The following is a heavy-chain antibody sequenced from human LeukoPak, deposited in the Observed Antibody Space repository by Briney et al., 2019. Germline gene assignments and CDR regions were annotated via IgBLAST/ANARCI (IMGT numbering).Heavy chain of an antibody. D-gene: IGHD3-9*01. V-gene: IGHV3-7*03. J-gene: IGHJ4*02. CDR3: ARDQYYDILTGYYTSNHFDY. Sequence: GGSLRLSCAASGFTFSSCWMSWVRQAPGKGLEWVANIKQDGSEKYYVDSVKGRFTISRDNAKNSLYLQMNSLRAEDTAVYYCARDQYYDILTGYYTSNHFDYWGQGTLVTVSS. CDR1: GFTFSSCW. CDR2: IKQDGSEK.